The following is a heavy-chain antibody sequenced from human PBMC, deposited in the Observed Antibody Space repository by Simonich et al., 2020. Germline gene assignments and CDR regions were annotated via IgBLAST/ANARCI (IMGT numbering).Heavy chain of an antibody. CDR3: ARGKLGLQYDY. CDR1: VNTFTCYY. Sequence: QVQLVQSGAEVKKPGASVKVSCKASVNTFTCYYMHWVRQAPGQGLEWVGRMNPNGGGKNYAKKFQGRVTMTRDTSISTAYMELSRLRSDDTAVYYCARGKLGLQYDYWGQGTLVTVSS. J-gene: IGHJ4*02. CDR2: MNPNGGGK. D-gene: IGHD7-27*01. V-gene: IGHV1-2*06.